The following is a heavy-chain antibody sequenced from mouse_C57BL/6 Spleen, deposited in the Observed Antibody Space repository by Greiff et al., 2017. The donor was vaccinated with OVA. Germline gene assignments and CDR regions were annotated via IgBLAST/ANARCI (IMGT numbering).Heavy chain of an antibody. D-gene: IGHD4-1*01. CDR1: GYSITSGYY. J-gene: IGHJ2*01. CDR2: ISYDGSN. Sequence: EVHLVESGPGLVKPSQSLSLTCSVTGYSITSGYYWNWIRQFPGNKLEWMGYISYDGSNNYNPSLKNRISITRDTSKNQFFLKLNSVTTEDTATYYCAREANWGFDYWGQGTTLTVSS. V-gene: IGHV3-6*01. CDR3: AREANWGFDY.